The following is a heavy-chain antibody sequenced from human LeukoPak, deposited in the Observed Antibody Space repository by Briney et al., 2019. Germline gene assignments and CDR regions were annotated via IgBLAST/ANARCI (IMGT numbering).Heavy chain of an antibody. D-gene: IGHD6-19*01. Sequence: PSETLSLTCTVSGGSVSSYYWSWLRQPPGKGLEWIGYIYNSENTKYNSSLESRVTMSVDTSKNRFFLKLSSVTAADMAVYYCARFYSGPSGWFVLWYFDLWGRGTLVTVSS. V-gene: IGHV4-4*09. CDR2: IYNSENT. J-gene: IGHJ2*01. CDR3: ARFYSGPSGWFVLWYFDL. CDR1: GGSVSSYY.